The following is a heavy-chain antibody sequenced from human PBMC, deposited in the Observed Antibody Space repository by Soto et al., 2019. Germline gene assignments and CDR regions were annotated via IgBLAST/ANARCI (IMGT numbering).Heavy chain of an antibody. CDR1: GVTFVDYT. D-gene: IGHD6-13*01. J-gene: IGHJ4*02. Sequence: GGFLRLSCAASGVTFVDYTMHWVRQAPGKGLEWVSLISWDGGSTYYADSVKGRFTISRDNSKNSLYLQMNSLRTEDTALYYCAKEDGIATAGTLDYWGQGTLVTVSS. V-gene: IGHV3-43*01. CDR3: AKEDGIATAGTLDY. CDR2: ISWDGGST.